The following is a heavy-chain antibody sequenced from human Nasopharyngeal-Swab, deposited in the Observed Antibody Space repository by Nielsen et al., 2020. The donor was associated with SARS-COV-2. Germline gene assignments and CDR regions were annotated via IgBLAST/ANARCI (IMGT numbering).Heavy chain of an antibody. CDR1: GGSFSGYY. J-gene: IGHJ6*02. V-gene: IGHV4-34*01. CDR2: INHSGST. Sequence: SETLSLTCAVYGGSFSGYYWSWIRQPPGKGLEWIGEINHSGSTNYNPSLKSRVTISVDTSKNQFSLKLSSVTAADTAVYYCARGPYSSSWGHYYGMDVWGRGTTVTVSS. D-gene: IGHD6-13*01. CDR3: ARGPYSSSWGHYYGMDV.